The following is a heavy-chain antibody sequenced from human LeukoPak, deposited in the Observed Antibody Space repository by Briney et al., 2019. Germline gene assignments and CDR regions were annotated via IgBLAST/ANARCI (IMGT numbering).Heavy chain of an antibody. CDR3: ASLPEFYDSSGYYGVDY. CDR2: INHSGST. CDR1: GGSISSYY. D-gene: IGHD3-22*01. Sequence: SETLSLTCTVSGGSISSYYWSWIRQPPGKGLEWIGEINHSGSTNYNPSLKSRVTISVDTSKNQFSLKLSSVTAADTAVYYCASLPEFYDSSGYYGVDYWGQGTLVTVSS. V-gene: IGHV4-34*01. J-gene: IGHJ4*02.